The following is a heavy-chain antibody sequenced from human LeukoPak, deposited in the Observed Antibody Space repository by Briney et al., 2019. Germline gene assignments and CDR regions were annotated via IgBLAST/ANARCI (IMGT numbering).Heavy chain of an antibody. D-gene: IGHD4-17*01. Sequence: PGGSLRLSCAASGFTFSGYWIHWVRQAPGKGLVWVSRINSDGSSTSYADSVKGRFTISRDNAKKTLYLQMNSLRAEDTAVYYCARTGRLQYGDYVAFDYWGQGTLVTVSS. J-gene: IGHJ4*02. CDR3: ARTGRLQYGDYVAFDY. V-gene: IGHV3-74*01. CDR2: INSDGSST. CDR1: GFTFSGYW.